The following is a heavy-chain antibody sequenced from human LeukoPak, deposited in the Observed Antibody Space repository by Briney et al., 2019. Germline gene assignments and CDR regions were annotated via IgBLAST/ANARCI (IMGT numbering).Heavy chain of an antibody. CDR2: IKTDGSST. J-gene: IGHJ3*02. CDR1: GFTFSSYW. V-gene: IGHV3-74*01. CDR3: ARAPNGLYAFDI. D-gene: IGHD2-2*03. Sequence: GGSLRLSCAASGFTFSSYWMHWVRQAPGKGLVWVSRIKTDGSSTTYADSVKGRFTISRDNAKNTLYLQMNSLRAEDTAVYYCARAPNGLYAFDIWGQGTMVTVSS.